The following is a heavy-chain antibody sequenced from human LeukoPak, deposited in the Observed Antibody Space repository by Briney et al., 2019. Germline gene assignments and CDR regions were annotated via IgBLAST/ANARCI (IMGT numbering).Heavy chain of an antibody. D-gene: IGHD1-26*01. CDR2: IRDSGSST. J-gene: IGHJ4*02. CDR1: GFTFSSYA. CDR3: ARGGAGNYFDY. V-gene: IGHV3-23*01. Sequence: GGALRLSCAASGFTFSSYAMSWVRQAPGKGLEWVSAIRDSGSSTHYADSVKGRFTISRDNSKNTLYLQMNSLRAEDTAVYYCARGGAGNYFDYWGQGTLVTVSS.